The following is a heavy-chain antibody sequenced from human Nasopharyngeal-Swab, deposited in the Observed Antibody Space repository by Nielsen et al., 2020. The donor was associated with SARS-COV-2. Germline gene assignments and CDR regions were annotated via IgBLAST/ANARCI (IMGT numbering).Heavy chain of an antibody. CDR3: AKEGYGAKRFMDV. CDR2: INDSGSST. Sequence: GESLKISCAASGFTFSSYAMSWVRQAPGKGLEWVSVINDSGSSTYDADSVKGRFTISRDNSKNTLYLQMNRLRVEDTAVYYCAKEGYGAKRFMDVWGKGTAVTVSS. CDR1: GFTFSSYA. V-gene: IGHV3-23*01. D-gene: IGHD4-17*01. J-gene: IGHJ6*03.